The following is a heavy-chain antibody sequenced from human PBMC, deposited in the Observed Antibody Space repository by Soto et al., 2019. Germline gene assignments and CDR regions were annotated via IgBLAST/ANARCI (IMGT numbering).Heavy chain of an antibody. CDR1: GFTFKNYA. V-gene: IGHV3-23*01. D-gene: IGHD3-22*01. CDR2: ISGSGNT. Sequence: EVQVLESGGGLAQPGGSLRLSCVASGFTFKNYAMSWLRQVPGKGLEWVSGISGSGNTYYADSVKGRFTISRDNSKNTLYLQMISLRTEDTAVYHCAISGGYDNTSPFDYWGQGTQVTVSS. J-gene: IGHJ4*02. CDR3: AISGGYDNTSPFDY.